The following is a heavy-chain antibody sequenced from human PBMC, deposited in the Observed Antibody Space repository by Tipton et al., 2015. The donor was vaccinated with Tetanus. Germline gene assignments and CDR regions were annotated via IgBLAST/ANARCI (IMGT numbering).Heavy chain of an antibody. J-gene: IGHJ4*02. V-gene: IGHV6-1*01. CDR2: TYYRSKWYN. CDR3: ARDWLHYYDSTGLDY. Sequence: LVKPTQTLSLTCDISGDSVSSNTAAWTWIRQSPSRGLEWLGRTYYRSKWYNDYAISVKSRITINPDTSQNQFSLQLNSVTPEDTAVYYCARDWLHYYDSTGLDYWGQGILVTVSS. D-gene: IGHD3-22*01. CDR1: GDSVSSNTAA.